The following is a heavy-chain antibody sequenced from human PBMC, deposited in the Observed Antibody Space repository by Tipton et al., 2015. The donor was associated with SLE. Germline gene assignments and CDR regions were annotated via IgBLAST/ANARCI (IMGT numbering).Heavy chain of an antibody. Sequence: TLSLTCIVSGGSISSDGYYWSWIRQHPGKGLEWIGYIYYSGSTNFNPSLKSRVTMSVDTSKNQFSLKLRSVTAADTAVYYCARGLRWGNAWCFDVWGRGTQVTVSS. D-gene: IGHD7-27*01. CDR1: GGSISSDGYY. CDR2: IYYSGST. V-gene: IGHV4-61*08. CDR3: ARGLRWGNAWCFDV. J-gene: IGHJ2*01.